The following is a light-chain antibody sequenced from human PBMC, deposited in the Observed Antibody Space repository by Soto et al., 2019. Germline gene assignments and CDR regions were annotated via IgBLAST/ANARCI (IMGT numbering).Light chain of an antibody. CDR3: HQLNKYPRT. Sequence: DIQMTQSPSSLSASVGDRVTITCRASQGISSYLAWYQQKPGKVPRLLIYAASTLQSGVPSRFSGSGSGTDFTLTISSRQPEDFATYYCHQLNKYPRTFGQGTKVDIK. V-gene: IGKV1-9*01. CDR1: QGISSY. CDR2: AAS. J-gene: IGKJ1*01.